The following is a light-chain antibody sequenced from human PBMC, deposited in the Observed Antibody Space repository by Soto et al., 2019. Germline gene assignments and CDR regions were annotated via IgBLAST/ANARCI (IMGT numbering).Light chain of an antibody. Sequence: QSVLTQPPSASGSPGQSVTSCCTGASSDVGGYNYVSWYQQHPGKAPKLMIYEVSKRPSGVPDRFSGSKSGNTASLTVSGLQAEDEADYYCSSYAGSNNVFGTGTKVTVL. V-gene: IGLV2-8*01. CDR2: EVS. CDR1: SSDVGGYNY. J-gene: IGLJ1*01. CDR3: SSYAGSNNV.